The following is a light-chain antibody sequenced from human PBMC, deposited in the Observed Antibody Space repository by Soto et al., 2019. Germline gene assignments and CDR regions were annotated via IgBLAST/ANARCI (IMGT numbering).Light chain of an antibody. CDR2: AAS. V-gene: IGKV1-39*01. CDR3: QQSYSTPFT. CDR1: QSISNH. J-gene: IGKJ3*01. Sequence: DIQMTQSPSSLSASVEDRVIITCRASQSISNHLNWYQQKPGKAPKLLIFAASSLQSGVPSRFSGSRSGPDFTLTISSLQPEDFATYYCQQSYSTPFTFGPGTKVDIK.